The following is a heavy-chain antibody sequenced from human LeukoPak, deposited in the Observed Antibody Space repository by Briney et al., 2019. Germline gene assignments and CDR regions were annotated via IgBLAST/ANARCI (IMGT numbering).Heavy chain of an antibody. J-gene: IGHJ4*02. Sequence: GGSLRLSCAASGFTFSDYSMNWIRQAPGKGLEWVSYISSSGNTIYYADSVKGRFTISRDNAKNSLYLQMNSLRADDTAVYYCASEAYYYDSSDYYFPGGFDYWGQGTLVTVSS. CDR1: GFTFSDYS. V-gene: IGHV3-11*01. CDR2: ISSSGNTI. D-gene: IGHD3-22*01. CDR3: ASEAYYYDSSDYYFPGGFDY.